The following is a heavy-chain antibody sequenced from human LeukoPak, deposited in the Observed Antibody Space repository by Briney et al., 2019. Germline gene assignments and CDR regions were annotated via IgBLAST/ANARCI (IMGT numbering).Heavy chain of an antibody. CDR1: GYTFTGYY. CDR3: AREAADSSGEYNWFDP. Sequence: GASVKVSCKASGYTFTGYYMHWVRQAPGQGLEWMGWINPNSGGTNYAQKFQGRVTMTRDTSISTAYMELSRLRSDDTAVCYCAREAADSSGEYNWFDPWGQGTLVTVSS. CDR2: INPNSGGT. V-gene: IGHV1-2*02. D-gene: IGHD3-22*01. J-gene: IGHJ5*02.